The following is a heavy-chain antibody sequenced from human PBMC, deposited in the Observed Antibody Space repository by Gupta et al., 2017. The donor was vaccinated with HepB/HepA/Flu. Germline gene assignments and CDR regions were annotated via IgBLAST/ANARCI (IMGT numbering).Heavy chain of an antibody. D-gene: IGHD1-1*01. CDR3: ARGQEMATTVDY. CDR1: GGSISSSSYY. J-gene: IGHJ4*02. Sequence: QLQLQESGPGLVKPSETLSLTCTVSGGSISSSSYYGGWIRQPPGKGLEWIGSIYYSGSTYYNPSLKSRVTISVDTSKNQFSLKLSSVTAADTAVYYCARGQEMATTVDYWGQGTLVTVSS. CDR2: IYYSGST. V-gene: IGHV4-39*01.